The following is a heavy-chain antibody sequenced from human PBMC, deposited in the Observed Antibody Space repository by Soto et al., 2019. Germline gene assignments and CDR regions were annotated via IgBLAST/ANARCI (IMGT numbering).Heavy chain of an antibody. CDR2: INAGNGNT. Sequence: QVQLVQSGAEVKKPGASVKVSCKASGYTFTSYAMQWVRQAPGQSLEWLGWINAGNGNTKYSQKFQGRVTSSRDTSVSTAYIEMSILRSEVTAVYYCAIGPGGPDGPGDYWGQGTLVTVSS. D-gene: IGHD2-15*01. V-gene: IGHV1-3*01. J-gene: IGHJ4*02. CDR3: AIGPGGPDGPGDY. CDR1: GYTFTSYA.